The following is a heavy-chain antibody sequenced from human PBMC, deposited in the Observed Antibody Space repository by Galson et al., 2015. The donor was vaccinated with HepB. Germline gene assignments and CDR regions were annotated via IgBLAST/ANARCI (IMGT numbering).Heavy chain of an antibody. CDR1: GGSISSSSYY. Sequence: SETLSLTCTVSGGSISSSSYYWGWIRQPPGKGLEWIGSIYYSGSTYYNPSLKSRVTISVDTSKNQFSLKLSSVTAADTAVYYCATDFKMVRGAINAFDIWGQGTMVTVSS. CDR2: IYYSGST. J-gene: IGHJ3*02. CDR3: ATDFKMVRGAINAFDI. D-gene: IGHD3-10*01. V-gene: IGHV4-39*07.